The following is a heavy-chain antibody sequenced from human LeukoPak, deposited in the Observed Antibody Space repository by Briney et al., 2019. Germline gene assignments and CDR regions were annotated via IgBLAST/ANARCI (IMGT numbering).Heavy chain of an antibody. Sequence: ASVKVSCKASGYTFTSYDINWVRQATGQGLEWMGWMNPNSGNTGYAQKFQGRVTMTRNTSISTAYMELSSLRSEDTAVYYCARDCSSTSCCAYYYGMDVWSQGTTVTVS. D-gene: IGHD2-2*01. CDR1: GYTFTSYD. CDR2: MNPNSGNT. V-gene: IGHV1-8*01. J-gene: IGHJ6*02. CDR3: ARDCSSTSCCAYYYGMDV.